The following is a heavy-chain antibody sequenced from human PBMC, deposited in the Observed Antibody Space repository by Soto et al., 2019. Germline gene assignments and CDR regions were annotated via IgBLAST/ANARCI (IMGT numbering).Heavy chain of an antibody. CDR3: AREDILGARSFDY. J-gene: IGHJ4*02. CDR2: ISSGSKTR. Sequence: GGSLRLSCAASGFTFSGYSVNWVRQAPGKGLEWVSYISSGSKTRYYAESVKGRFAVSRDNARNSQYLQMNSLRDEDTAVYYCAREDILGARSFDYWGRGTLVAVSS. CDR1: GFTFSGYS. V-gene: IGHV3-48*02. D-gene: IGHD1-26*01.